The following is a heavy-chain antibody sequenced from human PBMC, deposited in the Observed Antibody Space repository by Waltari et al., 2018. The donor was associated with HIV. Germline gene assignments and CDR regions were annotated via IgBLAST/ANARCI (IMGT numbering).Heavy chain of an antibody. CDR2: INPYNGNT. D-gene: IGHD3-10*01. CDR1: GYTFTIYG. J-gene: IGHJ6*02. Sequence: QARLVQSGAEVKKPGASVKVSCKTSGYTFTIYGISWVRQAPGQGLEWMGWINPYNGNTYYAQNLKGRVTLTTDSSRTAYMELRSLRSDDTAVYFCAREGYYYGSGTYAPPRYYGMDVWGQGTTVTVSS. CDR3: AREGYYYGSGTYAPPRYYGMDV. V-gene: IGHV1-18*01.